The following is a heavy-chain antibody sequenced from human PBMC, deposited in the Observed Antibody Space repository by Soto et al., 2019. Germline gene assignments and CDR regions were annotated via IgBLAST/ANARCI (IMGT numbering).Heavy chain of an antibody. J-gene: IGHJ6*02. CDR1: GFTFSSYS. CDR2: ISSSSSYI. CDR3: ARDRLRYFDWLLSEYYYYYRMDV. D-gene: IGHD3-9*01. Sequence: GGSLRLSCAASGFTFSSYSMNWVRQAPGKXLEWVSSISSSSSYIYYADSVKGRFTISRDNAKNSLYLQMNSLRAEDTAVYYCARDRLRYFDWLLSEYYYYYRMDVWGQGTTVTVSS. V-gene: IGHV3-21*01.